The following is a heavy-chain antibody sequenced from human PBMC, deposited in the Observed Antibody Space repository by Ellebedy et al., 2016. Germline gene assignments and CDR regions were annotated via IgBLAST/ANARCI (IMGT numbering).Heavy chain of an antibody. CDR1: GGSISDYF. CDR2: IVSSGST. J-gene: IGHJ4*02. V-gene: IGHV4-4*07. Sequence: SETLSLTCTVSGGSISDYFWSWIRQPDGKGLEWMGRIVSSGSTNYNPSLKSRVSMSVDTSNNQFSLNLNYVTAADTAVYYCARGVTPQFDYWGQGILVTVSS. CDR3: ARGVTPQFDY. D-gene: IGHD2-21*02.